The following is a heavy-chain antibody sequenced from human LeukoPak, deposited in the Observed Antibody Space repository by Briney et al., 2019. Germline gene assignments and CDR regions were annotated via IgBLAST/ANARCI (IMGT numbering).Heavy chain of an antibody. CDR1: GGSFSGYY. Sequence: SETLSLTCAVYGGSFSGYYWSWIRQPPGKGLEWIGEINHSGNTNYNPSLKSRVTISVDTSKNQFSLKLSSVTAADTAVYYCARARGGLYYYDSSGYYYGNYFDYWGQGTLVTVSS. J-gene: IGHJ4*02. CDR2: INHSGNT. D-gene: IGHD3-22*01. V-gene: IGHV4-34*01. CDR3: ARARGGLYYYDSSGYYYGNYFDY.